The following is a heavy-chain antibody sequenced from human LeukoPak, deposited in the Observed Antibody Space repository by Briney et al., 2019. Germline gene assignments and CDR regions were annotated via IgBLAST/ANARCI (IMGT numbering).Heavy chain of an antibody. CDR2: MNPNSGNT. D-gene: IGHD3-22*01. J-gene: IGHJ4*02. CDR1: GGTSSSYA. V-gene: IGHV1-8*02. Sequence: ASVKVSCKASGGTSSSYAISWVRQAPGQGLEWMGWMNPNSGNTGYAQKFQGRVTMTRNTSISTAYMELSSLRSEDTAVYYCATGLDSSGYYFDYWGQGTLVTVSS. CDR3: ATGLDSSGYYFDY.